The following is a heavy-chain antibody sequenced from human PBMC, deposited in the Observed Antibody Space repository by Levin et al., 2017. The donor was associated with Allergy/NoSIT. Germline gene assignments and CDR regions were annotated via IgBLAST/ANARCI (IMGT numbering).Heavy chain of an antibody. CDR2: ISSSSSTI. J-gene: IGHJ4*02. CDR3: ARESKEYGSGSYYNLFDY. CDR1: GFTFSSYS. Sequence: GESLKISCAASGFTFSSYSMNWVRQAPGKGLEWVSYISSSSSTIYYADSVKGRFTISRDNAKNSLYLQMNSLRDEDTAVYYCARESKEYGSGSYYNLFDYWGQGTLVTVSS. V-gene: IGHV3-48*02. D-gene: IGHD3-10*01.